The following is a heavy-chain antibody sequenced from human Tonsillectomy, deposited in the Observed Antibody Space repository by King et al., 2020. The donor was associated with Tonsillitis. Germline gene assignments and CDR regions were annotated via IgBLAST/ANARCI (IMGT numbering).Heavy chain of an antibody. CDR2: ISGSGGST. CDR1: GFTFSSYA. J-gene: IGHJ4*02. Sequence: VQLVESGGGLVQPGGSLRLSCAASGFTFSSYAMSWVRQAPGKGLEWVSAISGSGGSTYYADSVKGRFTISRDNSKNTLYLQMNSLRAEDTAVYYCAKDSMGAGLYDYVWGSYRYTFDYWGQGTLVTVSS. V-gene: IGHV3-23*04. CDR3: AKDSMGAGLYDYVWGSYRYTFDY. D-gene: IGHD3-16*02.